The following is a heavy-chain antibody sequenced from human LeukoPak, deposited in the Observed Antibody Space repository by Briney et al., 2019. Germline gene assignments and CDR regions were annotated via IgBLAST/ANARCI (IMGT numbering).Heavy chain of an antibody. D-gene: IGHD5-18*01. CDR1: GGSISNISYY. Sequence: PSETLSLTCTVSGGSISNISYYWGWIRQPPGKGLEWIGYIYYSGSTNYNPSLKSRVTISVDTSKNQFSLKLSSVTAADTAVYYCARGLNVQLWFSWFDPWGQGTLVTVSS. CDR2: IYYSGST. V-gene: IGHV4-61*05. CDR3: ARGLNVQLWFSWFDP. J-gene: IGHJ5*02.